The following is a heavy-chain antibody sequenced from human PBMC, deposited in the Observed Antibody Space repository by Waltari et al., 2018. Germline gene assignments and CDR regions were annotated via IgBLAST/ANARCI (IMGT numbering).Heavy chain of an antibody. D-gene: IGHD2-15*01. V-gene: IGHV1-69*14. CDR1: GGTFSSYA. J-gene: IGHJ4*02. Sequence: QVQLVQSGAEVKKPGSSVKVSCKASGGTFSSYAISWVRQAPGQGLEWMGGFIPIFGTANYAQKFQGRVTITADKSTSTAYMELSSLRSEDTAVYYCARGGLYCSGGSCYSGDDYWGQGTLVTVSS. CDR3: ARGGLYCSGGSCYSGDDY. CDR2: FIPIFGTA.